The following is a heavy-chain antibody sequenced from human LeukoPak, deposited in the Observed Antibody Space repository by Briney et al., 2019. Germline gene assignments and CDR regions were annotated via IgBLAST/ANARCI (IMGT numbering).Heavy chain of an antibody. CDR3: AKEIDDILTGYGDY. D-gene: IGHD3-9*01. V-gene: IGHV3-23*01. CDR1: GFTFSSYA. CDR2: ISGSGSST. J-gene: IGHJ4*02. Sequence: PGGSLRLSCAASGFTFSSYAMSWVRQAPGKGLEWVSAISGSGSSTYYADSVKGRFTISRDNSKNTLYLQMNSLRAEDTAVYYCAKEIDDILTGYGDYWGQGTLVTVSS.